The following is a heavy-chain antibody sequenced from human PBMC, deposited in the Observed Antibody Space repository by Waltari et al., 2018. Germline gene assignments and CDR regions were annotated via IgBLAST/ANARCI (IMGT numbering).Heavy chain of an antibody. CDR2: IYYSGST. CDR3: ARRVVGAAGAFDI. CDR1: GGSISSSSYY. V-gene: IGHV4-39*01. D-gene: IGHD1-26*01. Sequence: QLQLQESGPGLVKPSETLSLTCTVSGGSISSSSYYWGWIRQPPGKGLEWIGSIYYSGSTYYNPSLKGRVTISVDTSKNQFSLKLGSVTAADTAVYYCARRVVGAAGAFDIWGQGTMVTVSS. J-gene: IGHJ3*02.